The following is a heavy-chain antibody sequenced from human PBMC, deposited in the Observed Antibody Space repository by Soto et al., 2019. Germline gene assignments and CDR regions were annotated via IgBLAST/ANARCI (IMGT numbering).Heavy chain of an antibody. CDR2: IYHSGST. Sequence: PSETLSLTCAVSGGSISSSNWWSWVRQPPGKGLEWIGEIYHSGSTNYNPSLKSRVTISVDKSRNQFSLKLSSVTAADTAVYYCARIRLEWLSTSHRGVAFDIWGQGTMVTVSS. D-gene: IGHD3-3*01. CDR1: GGSISSSNW. J-gene: IGHJ3*02. CDR3: ARIRLEWLSTSHRGVAFDI. V-gene: IGHV4-4*02.